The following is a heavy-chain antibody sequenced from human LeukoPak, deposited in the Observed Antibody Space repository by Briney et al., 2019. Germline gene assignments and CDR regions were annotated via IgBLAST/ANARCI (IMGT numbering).Heavy chain of an antibody. J-gene: IGHJ4*02. CDR3: AGPYWGYYFYN. CDR2: IGTDGGYI. Sequence: GGSLRLSCAASGFIFSNYNMNWLRQAHGKGLEWVATIGTDGGYIYYADSVKGRFTISRDNAKSSLYLQMNSLRAEDTAVYYCAGPYWGYYFYNWGQGTLVTVSS. CDR1: GFIFSNYN. D-gene: IGHD7-27*01. V-gene: IGHV3-21*01.